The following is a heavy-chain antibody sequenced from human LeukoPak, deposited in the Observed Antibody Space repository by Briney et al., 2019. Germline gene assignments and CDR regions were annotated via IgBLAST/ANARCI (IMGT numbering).Heavy chain of an antibody. Sequence: PSETLSLTCTVSGGSISSYYWSWIRQPPGKGLEWIGYIYYSGSTNYNPSLKSRVTISVDTSKNQFSLKLSSVTAADTAVYYCARGKKPFGGCIRHYYYGMDVWGQGTTVTVSS. V-gene: IGHV4-59*01. CDR3: ARGKKPFGGCIRHYYYGMDV. J-gene: IGHJ6*02. CDR1: GGSISSYY. D-gene: IGHD4-23*01. CDR2: IYYSGST.